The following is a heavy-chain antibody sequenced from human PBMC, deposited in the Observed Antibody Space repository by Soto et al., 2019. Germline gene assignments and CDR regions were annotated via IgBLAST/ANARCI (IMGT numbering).Heavy chain of an antibody. CDR1: GFTFSSYA. D-gene: IGHD3-16*01. CDR2: ISGRGDNT. V-gene: IGHV3-23*01. J-gene: IGHJ2*01. CDR3: AKVNRVMITFGATLDF. Sequence: GGSLRLSCAASGFTFSSYAMSWVRQAPGKGLEWVSAISGRGDNTNSADSVKGRFTISRDNSKNTVYLQLNSLRAADTAVYYCAKVNRVMITFGATLDFWGRGTLVTVSS.